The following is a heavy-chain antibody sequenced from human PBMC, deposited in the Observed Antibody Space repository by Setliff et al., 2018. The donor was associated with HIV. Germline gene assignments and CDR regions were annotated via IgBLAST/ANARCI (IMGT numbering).Heavy chain of an antibody. D-gene: IGHD3-10*01. J-gene: IGHJ4*02. V-gene: IGHV3-21*04. Sequence: PGGSLRLSCAASGFTFSSYSMNWVRQAPGKGLEWVSSISSSSSYIYYADSVKGRFTISRDNSKNTLYLQMNSLRAEDTAVYYCAKHRDFGSGSYFDRWGQRTKVTVSS. CDR3: AKHRDFGSGSYFDR. CDR2: ISSSSSYI. CDR1: GFTFSSYS.